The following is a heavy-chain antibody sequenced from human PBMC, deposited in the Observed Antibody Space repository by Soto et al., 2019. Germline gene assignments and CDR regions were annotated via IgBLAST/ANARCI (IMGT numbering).Heavy chain of an antibody. CDR3: ARRRKDVYNYGSTFDY. CDR2: ISSTGKYI. D-gene: IGHD5-12*01. Sequence: GGSLRLSCAVSGFTFSNYTMNWVRQTLGRGLEWVSSISSTGKYIYYADSMEGRFSISRDNAENSLYLQMNSLRAEDTAVYLCARRRKDVYNYGSTFDYWGQGTLLTVSS. J-gene: IGHJ4*02. CDR1: GFTFSNYT. V-gene: IGHV3-21*01.